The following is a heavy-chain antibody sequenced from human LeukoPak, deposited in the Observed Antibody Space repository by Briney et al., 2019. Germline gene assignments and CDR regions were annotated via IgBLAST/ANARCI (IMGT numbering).Heavy chain of an antibody. J-gene: IGHJ5*02. Sequence: GGSLRLSCAVSGFTFSDYYMSWIRQAPGKGLEWISHISSSGSNIYYADSVKGRFTISRDNAKNSLYLQMNSLRAEDTAVYYCARASGSTRVVWFDPWGQGTLVTVSS. CDR2: ISSSGSNI. CDR3: ARASGSTRVVWFDP. V-gene: IGHV3-11*04. CDR1: GFTFSDYY. D-gene: IGHD5/OR15-5a*01.